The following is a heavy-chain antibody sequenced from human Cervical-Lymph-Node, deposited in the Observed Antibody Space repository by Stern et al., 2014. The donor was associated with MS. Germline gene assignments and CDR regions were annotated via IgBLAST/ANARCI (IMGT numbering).Heavy chain of an antibody. CDR1: GYTFTSYG. Sequence: QLVQSGAEVKKPGASVKVSCKASGYTFTSYGISWVRQAPGQGLEWMGWISAYNGNTNYAKKLQGRVTMTTAPSTSTGYMELRSLRSDDTAVYXCARGXLGSENAFDIWGQGTMVTVSS. CDR3: ARGXLGSENAFDI. V-gene: IGHV1-18*01. D-gene: IGHD2-15*01. CDR2: ISAYNGNT. J-gene: IGHJ3*02.